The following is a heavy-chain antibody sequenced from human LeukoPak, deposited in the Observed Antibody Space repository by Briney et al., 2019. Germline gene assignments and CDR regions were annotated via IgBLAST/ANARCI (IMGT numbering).Heavy chain of an antibody. V-gene: IGHV3-74*01. CDR2: IHGDGSYT. CDR3: ARGGSYSFDPFDI. J-gene: IGHJ3*02. Sequence: TGGSLRLFCAASGFTFSSYWMHWVRQAPGKGLLWVSRIHGDGSYTSYADSVRGRFTISRDNSKNTLYLQMDSLRVEDTAVYYCARGGSYSFDPFDICGQGTMVTVSS. CDR1: GFTFSSYW. D-gene: IGHD1-26*01.